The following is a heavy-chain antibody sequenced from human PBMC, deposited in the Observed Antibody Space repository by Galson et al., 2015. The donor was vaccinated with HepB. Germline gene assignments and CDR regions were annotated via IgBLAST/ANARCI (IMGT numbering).Heavy chain of an antibody. V-gene: IGHV5-51*01. D-gene: IGHD3-22*01. J-gene: IGHJ3*02. CDR1: GYIFISYW. CDR3: ARLLYDCRCYHAFDI. Sequence: QSGAEVKKPGESLKISCKGSGYIFISYWIAWVRQMPGKGLEWMGITFPRDSDTKYSPTFQGQVTVSADESISTAYLQWSSLKASDTAMYYCARLLYDCRCYHAFDIWGQGTLVTVSS. CDR2: TFPRDSDT.